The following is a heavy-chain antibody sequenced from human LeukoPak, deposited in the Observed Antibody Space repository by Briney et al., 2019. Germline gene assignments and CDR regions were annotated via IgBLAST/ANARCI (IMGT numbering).Heavy chain of an antibody. D-gene: IGHD6-19*01. Sequence: PGGSLRLSCAASGFTVSSNFMSWVRQAPGKGLEWVSVIYSADTTYYADSVKGRFTISRDNSKNTLYLQMNSLRAEDTAVYFCAKAYSNGWAGPFDYWGQGTLVTVSS. V-gene: IGHV3-53*01. CDR1: GFTVSSNF. CDR2: IYSADTT. J-gene: IGHJ4*02. CDR3: AKAYSNGWAGPFDY.